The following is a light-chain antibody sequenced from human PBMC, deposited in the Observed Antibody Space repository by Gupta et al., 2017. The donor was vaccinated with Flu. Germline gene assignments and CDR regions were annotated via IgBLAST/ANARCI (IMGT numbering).Light chain of an antibody. J-gene: IGKJ1*01. CDR2: GAS. Sequence: ASLSVSPGERATLSCRASQSVSSNLAWYQHKPGQAPRLLIYGASTRATGIPARLSGSGSGTEFTLTISSLQSEDFAVYYCQQYNTWPPVTFGPGTKVEIK. CDR1: QSVSSN. CDR3: QQYNTWPPVT. V-gene: IGKV3-15*01.